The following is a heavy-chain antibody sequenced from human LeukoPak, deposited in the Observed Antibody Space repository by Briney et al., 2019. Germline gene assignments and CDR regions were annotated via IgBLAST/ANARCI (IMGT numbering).Heavy chain of an antibody. D-gene: IGHD4-17*01. Sequence: GVSVRLSCAASGFTYSNAWVRWVRQAPGKGREGGGRIKSKTDGGTTDYAAPVKGRFTISRDDSKNTLYLQMNSLKTEDTAVYYCKGSMTTANWFDPWGQGTLVTVSS. CDR3: KGSMTTANWFDP. J-gene: IGHJ5*02. V-gene: IGHV3-15*01. CDR1: GFTYSNAW. CDR2: IKSKTDGGTT.